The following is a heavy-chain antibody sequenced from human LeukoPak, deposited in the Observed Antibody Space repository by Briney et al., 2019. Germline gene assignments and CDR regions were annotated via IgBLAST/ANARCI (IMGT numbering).Heavy chain of an antibody. J-gene: IGHJ4*02. V-gene: IGHV3-23*01. CDR1: GFTFSSYA. Sequence: GGSLRLSCAASGFTFSSYAMSWVRQAPGKGLEWVSAISSSGDRTDYAGSVKGRFTISRDNSKNTLDLQMNSLRADDTAVYYCAKHRQWELLPLDYWGQGTLVTVSS. D-gene: IGHD1-26*01. CDR2: ISSSGDRT. CDR3: AKHRQWELLPLDY.